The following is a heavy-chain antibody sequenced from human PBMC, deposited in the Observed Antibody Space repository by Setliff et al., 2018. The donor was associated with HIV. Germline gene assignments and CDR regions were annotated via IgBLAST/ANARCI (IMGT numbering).Heavy chain of an antibody. CDR1: GYRFIGHY. D-gene: IGHD2-21*01. CDR3: ATGIPSDLDY. Sequence: ASVKVSCKTSGYRFIGHYLHWVRLAPGQGPEWVGWINPETGDPNYAQKFRGRVLMTRDTSITTAFSHVAKLTSDDTAIYYCATGIPSDLDYWGQGTLVTVSS. CDR2: INPETGDP. V-gene: IGHV1-2*02. J-gene: IGHJ4*01.